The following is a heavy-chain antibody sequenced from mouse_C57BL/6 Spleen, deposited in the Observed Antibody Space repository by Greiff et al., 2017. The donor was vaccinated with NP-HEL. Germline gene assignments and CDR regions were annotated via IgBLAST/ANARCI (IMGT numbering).Heavy chain of an antibody. J-gene: IGHJ4*01. Sequence: VQLQQPGTELVKPGASVKLSCKASGYTFTSYWMHWVKQRPGKGLEWIGQIYPGDGDTNYNGKFKGKATLTADKSSSTAYMQLSSLTSEDSAVYFCASMSTVVATDAMDYWGQGTSVTVSS. CDR2: IYPGDGDT. D-gene: IGHD1-1*01. V-gene: IGHV1-80*01. CDR1: GYTFTSYW. CDR3: ASMSTVVATDAMDY.